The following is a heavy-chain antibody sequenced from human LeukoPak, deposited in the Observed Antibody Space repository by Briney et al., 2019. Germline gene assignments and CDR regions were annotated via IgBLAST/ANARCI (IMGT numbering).Heavy chain of an antibody. D-gene: IGHD1-1*01. CDR3: TRDETGIDY. J-gene: IGHJ4*02. V-gene: IGHV3-20*04. Sequence: GGSLRLSCAASGFIFDDFGMTWARQAPGKGLEWVSSINWNGDITPYADSVKGRFTISRDNAKNALYLQMNSLRPEDTALYFCTRDETGIDYWGQGTLVTVSS. CDR1: GFIFDDFG. CDR2: INWNGDIT.